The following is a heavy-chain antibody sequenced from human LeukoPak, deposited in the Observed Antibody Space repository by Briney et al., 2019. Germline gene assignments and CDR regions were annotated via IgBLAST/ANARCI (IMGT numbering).Heavy chain of an antibody. Sequence: PGGSLRLSCAAPGFTFSSYAMSWVRQAPGKGLEWVSAISGSGGSTYYADFVKGRFTISRDNSKNTLYLQMNSLRAEDTAVYYCAKVRVVVTAIPYFDYWGQGTLVTVSS. CDR3: AKVRVVVTAIPYFDY. CDR2: ISGSGGST. D-gene: IGHD2-21*02. CDR1: GFTFSSYA. V-gene: IGHV3-23*01. J-gene: IGHJ4*02.